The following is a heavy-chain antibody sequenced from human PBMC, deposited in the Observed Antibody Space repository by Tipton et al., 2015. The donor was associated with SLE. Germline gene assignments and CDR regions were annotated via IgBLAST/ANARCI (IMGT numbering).Heavy chain of an antibody. D-gene: IGHD2-15*01. V-gene: IGHV3-23*01. CDR2: ISGSGGST. CDR3: AKSGGLYCSGGSCYYDTFDI. CDR1: GFTFSSYA. Sequence: SLRLSCAASGFTFSSYAMHWVRQAPGKGLEWVSAISGSGGSTYYADYVKGLFTISRDNSKNTLYLQMNSLRAEDTAVYYCAKSGGLYCSGGSCYYDTFDIWGQGTMVTVSS. J-gene: IGHJ3*02.